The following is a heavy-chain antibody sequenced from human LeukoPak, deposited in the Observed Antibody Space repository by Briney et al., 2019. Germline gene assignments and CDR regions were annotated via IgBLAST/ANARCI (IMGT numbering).Heavy chain of an antibody. Sequence: PGGSLRLSCAASGFTFSSYSMNWVRQAPGKGLEWVSSISSSSSYIYYADSVKGRFTISRDNAKNSLYLEASFLRAEDTAVYYCAKRGAEVGQTVAPGDYWGQGTLVTVSS. CDR2: ISSSSSYI. J-gene: IGHJ4*02. CDR1: GFTFSSYS. D-gene: IGHD1-26*01. CDR3: AKRGAEVGQTVAPGDY. V-gene: IGHV3-21*04.